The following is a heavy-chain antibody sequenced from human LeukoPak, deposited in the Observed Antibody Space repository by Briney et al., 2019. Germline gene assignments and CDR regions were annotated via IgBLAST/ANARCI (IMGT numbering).Heavy chain of an antibody. CDR1: GGTFSSYA. CDR3: ARDQSDYYGSGSYFSNWFDP. CDR2: INPSGGST. D-gene: IGHD3-10*01. V-gene: IGHV1-2*02. J-gene: IGHJ5*02. Sequence: ASVKVSCKASGGTFSSYAISWVRQAPGQGLEWMGIINPSGGSTNYAQKFQGRVTMTRDTSISTAYMELSRLRSDDTAVYYCARDQSDYYGSGSYFSNWFDPWGQGTLVTVSS.